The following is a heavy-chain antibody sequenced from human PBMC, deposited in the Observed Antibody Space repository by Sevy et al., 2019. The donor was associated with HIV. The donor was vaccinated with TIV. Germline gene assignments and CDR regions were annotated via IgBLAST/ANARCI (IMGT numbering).Heavy chain of an antibody. J-gene: IGHJ4*02. V-gene: IGHV4-59*01. CDR1: GGSISSYF. Sequence: SETLPLTCSVSGGSISSYFWTWVRQSPGKGLEWIGNIYFTGNTDYSPSLKSRVTLSLDTSKSQFSLTLKSVTAADTAIYFCARDSTTRPRVLDYWGQGTLVTVSS. D-gene: IGHD1-1*01. CDR3: ARDSTTRPRVLDY. CDR2: IYFTGNT.